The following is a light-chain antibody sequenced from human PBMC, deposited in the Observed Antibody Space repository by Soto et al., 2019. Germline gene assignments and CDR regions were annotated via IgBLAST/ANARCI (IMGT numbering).Light chain of an antibody. CDR2: GAS. J-gene: IGKJ1*01. Sequence: EKMKTQSPATLSVSPGETATLSCRASQSVSSNLAWYQQKPGQAPRLLIYGASTRATGIPARFSGSGSGTEFTLTICSLQSEDFAFYYCQQYNNWPSWTFGQGTKVDIK. CDR1: QSVSSN. V-gene: IGKV3-15*01. CDR3: QQYNNWPSWT.